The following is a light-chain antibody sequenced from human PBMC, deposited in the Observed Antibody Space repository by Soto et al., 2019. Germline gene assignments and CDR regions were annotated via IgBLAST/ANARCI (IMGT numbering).Light chain of an antibody. CDR3: QSYDSSLSGYV. V-gene: IGLV2-8*01. CDR2: EVT. Sequence: CTGTSSDVGGYDYVSWYQQHPGKAPKLMIYEVTIRPSGASDRFSGSKSGNTASLTVSGLQAEDEADYYCQSYDSSLSGYVFGTGTKVTVL. CDR1: SSDVGGYDY. J-gene: IGLJ1*01.